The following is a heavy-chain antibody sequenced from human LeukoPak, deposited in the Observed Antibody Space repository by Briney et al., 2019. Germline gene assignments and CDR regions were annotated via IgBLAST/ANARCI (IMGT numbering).Heavy chain of an antibody. V-gene: IGHV1-18*01. Sequence: ASVKVSCKASGYTFTSYGISWVRQAPGQGLEWMGWISAYNGNTNYAQKLQGRVTMTTDTSTSTAYMELSRLRSDDTAVYYCARGGLFMVRGVIIEGLYVYWGQGTLVTVSS. D-gene: IGHD3-10*01. CDR1: GYTFTSYG. CDR3: ARGGLFMVRGVIIEGLYVY. J-gene: IGHJ4*02. CDR2: ISAYNGNT.